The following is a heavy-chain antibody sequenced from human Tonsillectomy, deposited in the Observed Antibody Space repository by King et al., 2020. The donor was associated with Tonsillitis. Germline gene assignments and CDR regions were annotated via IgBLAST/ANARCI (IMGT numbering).Heavy chain of an antibody. V-gene: IGHV1-69*12. D-gene: IGHD2-21*02. CDR3: ASGGGTAYYYYYYGMDV. CDR1: GGTFSSYA. J-gene: IGHJ6*02. CDR2: IIPIFGTA. Sequence: QLVQSGAEVKKPGSSVKVSCKASGGTFSSYAISWVRQAPGQGLEWMGGIIPIFGTANYAQKFQGRVTITADESTSTAYMELSSLRSEDTAVYYCASGGGTAYYYYYYGMDVWGQGTTVTVSS.